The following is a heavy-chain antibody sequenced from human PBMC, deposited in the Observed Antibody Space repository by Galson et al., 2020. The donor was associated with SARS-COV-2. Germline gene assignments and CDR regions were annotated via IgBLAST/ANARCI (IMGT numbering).Heavy chain of an antibody. V-gene: IGHV4-30-2*01. D-gene: IGHD3-10*01. J-gene: IGHJ3*02. Sequence: SQTLSLTCAVSGGSISSGGYSWSWIRQPPGKGLEWIGYIYHSGSTYYNPSLKSRVTISVDRSKNQFSLKLSSVTAADTAVYYCARNTRWFVESFRLVVTTDDAFDIWGQGTMVPVSS. CDR3: ARNTRWFVESFRLVVTTDDAFDI. CDR2: IYHSGST. CDR1: GGSISSGGYS.